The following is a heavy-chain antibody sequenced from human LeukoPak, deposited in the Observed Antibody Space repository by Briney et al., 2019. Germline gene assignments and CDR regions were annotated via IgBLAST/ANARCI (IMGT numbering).Heavy chain of an antibody. Sequence: SETLSLTCTVSGGSISSYYWSWIRQPPGKGLEWIGYIYYSGSTNYSPSLKSRVTISVDTSKNQFSLKLSSVTAADTAVYYCASSITMVRGVSDGGFDYWGQGTLVTVSS. J-gene: IGHJ4*02. V-gene: IGHV4-59*01. D-gene: IGHD3-10*01. CDR2: IYYSGST. CDR1: GGSISSYY. CDR3: ASSITMVRGVSDGGFDY.